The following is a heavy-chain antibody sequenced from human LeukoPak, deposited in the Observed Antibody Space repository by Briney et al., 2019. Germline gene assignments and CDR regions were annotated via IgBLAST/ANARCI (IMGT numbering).Heavy chain of an antibody. CDR2: INPSGGST. CDR1: GYTFTSYY. J-gene: IGHJ1*01. D-gene: IGHD6-13*01. CDR3: ARDRVRDEAAAGEPRIFQH. V-gene: IGHV1-46*01. Sequence: ASVKVSCKASGYTFTSYYMHWVRQAPGQGLEWMGIINPSGGSTSYAQKFQGRVTMTRDTSTSTVYMELSSLRSEDTAVYYCARDRVRDEAAAGEPRIFQHWGQGTLVTVSS.